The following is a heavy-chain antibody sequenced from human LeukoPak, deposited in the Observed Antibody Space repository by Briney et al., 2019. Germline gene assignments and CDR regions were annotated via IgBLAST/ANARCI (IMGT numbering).Heavy chain of an antibody. CDR3: AGLGKGPMQCSGGSCYPDYYYYGMDV. J-gene: IGHJ6*02. Sequence: GGSLRLSCAASGFTFSSYAMSWVRQAPGQGLEWVSAISGSGGSTYYADSVKGRFTISRDNSKNTLYLQMNSLRAEDTAVYYCAGLGKGPMQCSGGSCYPDYYYYGMDVWGQGTTVTVSS. CDR2: ISGSGGST. CDR1: GFTFSSYA. V-gene: IGHV3-23*01. D-gene: IGHD2-15*01.